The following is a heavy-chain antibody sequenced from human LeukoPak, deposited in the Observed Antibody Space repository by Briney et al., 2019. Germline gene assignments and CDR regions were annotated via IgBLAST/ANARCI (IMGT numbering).Heavy chain of an antibody. CDR3: VRRGYYYGSGSYYPSYYFDY. Sequence: PSETLSLTCAVYGGSFSGYYWSWIRQPPGKGLEWIGEINHSGSTNYNPSLKSRVTISVDTSKNQSSLKLSSVTAADTAVYYCVRRGYYYGSGSYYPSYYFDYWGQGTLVTVSS. CDR1: GGSFSGYY. CDR2: INHSGST. J-gene: IGHJ4*02. V-gene: IGHV4-34*01. D-gene: IGHD3-10*01.